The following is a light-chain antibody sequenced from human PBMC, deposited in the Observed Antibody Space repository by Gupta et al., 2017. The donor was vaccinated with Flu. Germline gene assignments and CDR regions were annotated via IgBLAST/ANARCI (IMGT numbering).Light chain of an antibody. CDR2: AAS. Sequence: PSSLSASVGDRVTITCRASQRVNNFLNWYQQKPGKAPKLLIYAASTLQGGVPSRFSGSGSGTDFTLTINGLQPEDFATYYCHQCDSTPQTFGRGTTLEIK. CDR1: QRVNNF. CDR3: HQCDSTPQT. V-gene: IGKV1-39*01. J-gene: IGKJ4*02.